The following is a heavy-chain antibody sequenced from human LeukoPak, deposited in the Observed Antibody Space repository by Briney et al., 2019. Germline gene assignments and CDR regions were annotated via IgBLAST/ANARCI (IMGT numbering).Heavy chain of an antibody. CDR1: GITFTNAW. CDR3: AKDGLVWFGELN. V-gene: IGHV3-53*01. J-gene: IGHJ4*02. Sequence: GGSLRLSCAASGITFTNAWMTWVRQSQGKGLEWVSVIYSGGSTYYADSVKGRFTISRDNSKNTLYLQMNSLRAEDTAVYYCAKDGLVWFGELNWGQGTLVTVSS. CDR2: IYSGGST. D-gene: IGHD3-10*01.